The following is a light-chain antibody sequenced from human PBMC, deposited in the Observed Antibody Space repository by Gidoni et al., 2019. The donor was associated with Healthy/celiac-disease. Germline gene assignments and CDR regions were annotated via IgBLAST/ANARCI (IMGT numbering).Light chain of an antibody. J-gene: IGKJ1*01. CDR3: QQYNNWPT. CDR1: QRVSSN. CDR2: GAS. V-gene: IGKV3-15*01. Sequence: EIVMTQSPATLSVSPGERATLSCRASQRVSSNLAWYQQKPGQAPRLLIYGASTRATGIPARFSGSGSGTEFTLTISSLQSEDFAVYSCQQYNNWPTFGQGTKVEIK.